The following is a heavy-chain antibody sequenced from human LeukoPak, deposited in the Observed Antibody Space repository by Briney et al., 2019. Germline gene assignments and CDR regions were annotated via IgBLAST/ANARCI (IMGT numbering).Heavy chain of an antibody. CDR3: ARDGLTTVGVAHAMYWYFDL. CDR2: ISSSGSTI. V-gene: IGHV3-48*03. J-gene: IGHJ2*01. Sequence: AGGSLRLSCAASGFTFSSYEMNWVRQAPGKGLEWVSYISSSGSTIYYADSVKGRFTISRDNAKNSLYLQMSSLRAEDTAVYYCARDGLTTVGVAHAMYWYFDLWGRGTLVTVSS. D-gene: IGHD3-3*01. CDR1: GFTFSSYE.